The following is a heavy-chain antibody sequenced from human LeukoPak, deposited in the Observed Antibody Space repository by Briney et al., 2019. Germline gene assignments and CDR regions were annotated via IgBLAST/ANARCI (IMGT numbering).Heavy chain of an antibody. D-gene: IGHD4-17*01. CDR3: AREGDGDYGTEIHFDL. CDR1: GFIFSDHY. J-gene: IGHJ4*02. CDR2: ISSGGSTI. Sequence: GGSLRLSCAASGFIFSDHYMSWIRQAPGKGLEWVAYISSGGSTIYYADSVKGRFTISRDNAKNSLYLQLNSLRAEDTAVYYCAREGDGDYGTEIHFDLWGQGTLVTVSS. V-gene: IGHV3-11*04.